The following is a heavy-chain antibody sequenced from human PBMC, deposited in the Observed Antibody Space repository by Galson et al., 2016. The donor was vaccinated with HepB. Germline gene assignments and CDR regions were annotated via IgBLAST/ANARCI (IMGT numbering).Heavy chain of an antibody. CDR1: GNSIDSNHW. CDR3: AGFQNLGQLDF. V-gene: IGHV4-4*02. Sequence: SEILSLTCTVSGNSIDSNHWWTWVRQSPGKGLEWIGEIYYTGGTNYNPSLKNRLTISIDTSRNQFSLKLTSVTAADSAVYYCAGFQNLGQLDFWGQGTLVTVSS. CDR2: IYYTGGT. J-gene: IGHJ4*02. D-gene: IGHD2/OR15-2a*01.